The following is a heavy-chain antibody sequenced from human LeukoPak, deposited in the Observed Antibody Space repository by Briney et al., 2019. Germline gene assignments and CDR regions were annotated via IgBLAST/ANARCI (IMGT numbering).Heavy chain of an antibody. CDR2: ISSSGSTI. V-gene: IGHV3-11*01. J-gene: IGHJ4*02. CDR3: ARDQDPYYYGSGQGY. D-gene: IGHD3-10*01. CDR1: GFTFSVYY. Sequence: GGSRRLSCAASGFTFSVYYMSWIRQAPGKGLEWVSYISSSGSTIYYADSVKGRFPISRDNAKNSLYLQMKRLRAEDTAVYYCARDQDPYYYGSGQGYWGQGTLVTVPS.